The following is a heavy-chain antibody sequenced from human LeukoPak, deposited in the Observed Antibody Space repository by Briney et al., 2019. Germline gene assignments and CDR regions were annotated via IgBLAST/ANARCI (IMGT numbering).Heavy chain of an antibody. D-gene: IGHD1-14*01. CDR2: ISGSGGST. J-gene: IGHJ6*03. V-gene: IGHV3-23*01. CDR3: AKAGSQVYYYMDV. Sequence: PGGSLRLSCAASGFTFSSNAMSWVRQAPGKGLEWVSAISGSGGSTYYADSVKGRFTISRDNSKNTLYLQMNSLRAEDTAVYYCAKAGSQVYYYMDVWGKGTTVTVSS. CDR1: GFTFSSNA.